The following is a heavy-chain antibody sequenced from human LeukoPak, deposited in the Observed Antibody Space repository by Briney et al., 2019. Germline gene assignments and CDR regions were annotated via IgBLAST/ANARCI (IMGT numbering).Heavy chain of an antibody. J-gene: IGHJ4*02. CDR1: GFTFDDYA. CDR2: ISWNSGSI. Sequence: PGRSLRLSCAASGFTFDDYAMHWVRQAPGKGLEWVSGISWNSGSIGYADSVKGRFTISGDNAKNSLYLQMNSLRAEDTALYYCAKGNGGYCSSTSCFTGGYYFDYWGQGTLVTVSS. CDR3: AKGNGGYCSSTSCFTGGYYFDY. D-gene: IGHD2-2*02. V-gene: IGHV3-9*01.